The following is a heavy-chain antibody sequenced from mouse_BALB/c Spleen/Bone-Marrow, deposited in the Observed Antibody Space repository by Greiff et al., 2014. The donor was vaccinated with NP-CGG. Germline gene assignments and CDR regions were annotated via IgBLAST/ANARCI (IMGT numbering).Heavy chain of an antibody. Sequence: QVHVKQSGAELVRPGSSVKISCKASGYAFSSYWLNWVKQRPGQGLEWIGQIHPGDGDTNYNGNFKDKATLTVDRSSSTAFMQLSSLTSEDSAVYFCARWYRDPHFAMDYWGPGTSVTVSS. V-gene: IGHV1-80*01. CDR2: IHPGDGDT. D-gene: IGHD2-14*01. J-gene: IGHJ4*01. CDR1: GYAFSSYW. CDR3: ARWYRDPHFAMDY.